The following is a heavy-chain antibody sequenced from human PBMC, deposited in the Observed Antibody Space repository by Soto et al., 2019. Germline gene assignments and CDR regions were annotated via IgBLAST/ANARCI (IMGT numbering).Heavy chain of an antibody. Sequence: EVQLVESGGGLIQPGGSLRLSCAVSGFTVSNNYMSWVRQAPGKGLEGVSVIYSGGYTAYGDSVKGRFTISRDNSKTTLSLKMNTLGAADTAVVSGATPPGGGGYWGQGTLVTVSS. D-gene: IGHD3-10*01. J-gene: IGHJ4*02. V-gene: IGHV3-53*01. CDR2: IYSGGYT. CDR3: ATPPGGGGY. CDR1: GFTVSNNY.